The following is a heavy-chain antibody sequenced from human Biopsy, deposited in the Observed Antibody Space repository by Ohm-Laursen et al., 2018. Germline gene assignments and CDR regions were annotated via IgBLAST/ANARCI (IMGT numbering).Heavy chain of an antibody. V-gene: IGHV4-38-2*01. J-gene: IGHJ4*02. CDR1: GYSISSDYR. D-gene: IGHD6-19*01. Sequence: TLSLTCAVSGYSISSDYRWGWIRQAPGKTLEWLGNIFKDGNTHYNPSLRSRLIISIDTLKNQFSLMMTSVSGADTAVYFCARVGSGWAPFDKWGPGTLVTVSS. CDR2: IFKDGNT. CDR3: ARVGSGWAPFDK.